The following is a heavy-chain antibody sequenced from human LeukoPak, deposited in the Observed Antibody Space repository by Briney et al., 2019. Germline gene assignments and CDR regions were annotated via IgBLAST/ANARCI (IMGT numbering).Heavy chain of an antibody. Sequence: PGASLRLSCAASGFTFSSYAMSWVRQAPGKGLEWVSAISGSGGSTYYADSVKGRFTISRDNSKNTLYLQMNSLRAEDTAVYYCAKEKFLGAKLVNLYYFDYWGQGTLVTVSS. J-gene: IGHJ4*02. CDR2: ISGSGGST. CDR1: GFTFSSYA. V-gene: IGHV3-23*01. CDR3: AKEKFLGAKLVNLYYFDY. D-gene: IGHD1-26*01.